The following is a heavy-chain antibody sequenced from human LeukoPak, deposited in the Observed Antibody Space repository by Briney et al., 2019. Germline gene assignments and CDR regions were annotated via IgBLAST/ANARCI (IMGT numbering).Heavy chain of an antibody. CDR3: ATGGYYDSSGYYFDY. CDR2: IKQDGSEK. Sequence: GGSLRLSCAASRFTFSDYWMSWVRQAPGKGLEWVANIKQDGSEKYYVDSVKGRFTISRDNAKNTLYLQMNSLRAEDTAVYYCATGGYYDSSGYYFDYWGQGTLVTVSS. V-gene: IGHV3-7*03. D-gene: IGHD3-22*01. J-gene: IGHJ4*02. CDR1: RFTFSDYW.